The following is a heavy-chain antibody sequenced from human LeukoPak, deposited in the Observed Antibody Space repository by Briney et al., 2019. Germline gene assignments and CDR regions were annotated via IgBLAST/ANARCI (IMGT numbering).Heavy chain of an antibody. J-gene: IGHJ4*02. CDR3: ARETSLAGFASGLGFNY. CDR2: IYGSGYT. V-gene: IGHV4-59*01. D-gene: IGHD6-19*01. CDR1: GGSISSYY. Sequence: SETLSLTCTVSGGSISSYYWSWIRQPPGKGLEWIGYIYGSGYTNYNPFLKSRVTMSIDTSKNHFSLKLTSVTAADTATYYCARETSLAGFASGLGFNYWGQGILVTVSS.